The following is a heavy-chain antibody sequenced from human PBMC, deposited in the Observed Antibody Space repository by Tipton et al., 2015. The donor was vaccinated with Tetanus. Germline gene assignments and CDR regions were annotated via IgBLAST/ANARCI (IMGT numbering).Heavy chain of an antibody. D-gene: IGHD3-22*01. Sequence: TLSLTCAVSGGSISSGGYSWSWIRQPPGKGLEWIGYIYHSGSTYYNPSLKSRVTISVDRSKNQFSLKLSSVTAADTAVYYCARGWYGALHDPFGANNYYDSSGPPFAFDIWGQGTMVTVSS. CDR1: GGSISSGGYS. CDR2: IYHSGST. J-gene: IGHJ3*02. V-gene: IGHV4-30-2*01. CDR3: ARGWYGALHDPFGANNYYDSSGPPFAFDI.